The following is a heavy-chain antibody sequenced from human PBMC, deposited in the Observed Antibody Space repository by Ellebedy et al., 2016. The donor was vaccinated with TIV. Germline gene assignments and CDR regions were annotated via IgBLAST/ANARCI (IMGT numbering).Heavy chain of an antibody. D-gene: IGHD5-18*01. V-gene: IGHV1-69*13. CDR2: IVPIFGTP. J-gene: IGHJ4*02. CDR1: GGTFTTYA. Sequence: AASVKVSCKASGGTFTTYAINWVRRAPGHGLEWMGGIVPIFGTPDYAQRFQGRVTITADESASTAYMELSSLISEDTAVYYCARGGHRYGYYFLDQWGQGTLVTVSS. CDR3: ARGGHRYGYYFLDQ.